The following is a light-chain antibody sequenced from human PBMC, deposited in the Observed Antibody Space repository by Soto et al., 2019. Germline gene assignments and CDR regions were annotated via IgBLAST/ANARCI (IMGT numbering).Light chain of an antibody. CDR1: QSVSSKY. CDR3: QQYGSSLFT. CDR2: GTS. Sequence: EIVMTQSPATLSVSPGERATLSCRASQSVSSKYLAWYQQKPGQPPRVLIYGTSIRATGIPERFSGGGSGTDFTLTITRLESEDFAVYYCQQYGSSLFTFGPGTKVDF. J-gene: IGKJ3*01. V-gene: IGKV3-20*01.